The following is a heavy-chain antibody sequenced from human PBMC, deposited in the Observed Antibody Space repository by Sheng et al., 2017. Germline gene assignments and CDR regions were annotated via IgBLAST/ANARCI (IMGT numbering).Heavy chain of an antibody. V-gene: IGHV4-4*07. J-gene: IGHJ4*02. CDR2: IDTSGST. D-gene: IGHD5-18*01. Sequence: QVQLQESGPGLVKPSETLSLTCTVSGGSISSYYWSWIRQPAGKGLQWIGRIDTSGSTNYNPSLKSRVTMSVDTSKNQFSLKLSSVTAADTAVYYCARASMVEYSYGWGMVRNDYYFDYWAREPCSP. CDR1: GGSISSYY. CDR3: ARASMVEYSYGWGMVRNDYYFDY.